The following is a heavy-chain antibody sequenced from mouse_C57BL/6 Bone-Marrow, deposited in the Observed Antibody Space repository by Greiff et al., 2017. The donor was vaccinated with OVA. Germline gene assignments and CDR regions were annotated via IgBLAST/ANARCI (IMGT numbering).Heavy chain of an antibody. D-gene: IGHD2-1*01. J-gene: IGHJ2*01. CDR2: IDPNSGGP. CDR3: ARSWIYYGNYVFDY. Sequence: QVQLQQPGAELVKPGASVRLPCKVFGYPFPSSWIPWVNRRPGRGLEWIGRIDPNSGGPRSNRKFKGKATLPVDKPSSTAYMQLSSLTSEDSAVYYCARSWIYYGNYVFDYWGQGTTLTVSS. V-gene: IGHV1-72*01. CDR1: GYPFPSSW.